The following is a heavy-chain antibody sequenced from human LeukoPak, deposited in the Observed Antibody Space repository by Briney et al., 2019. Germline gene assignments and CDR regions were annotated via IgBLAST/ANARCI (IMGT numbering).Heavy chain of an antibody. Sequence: GGSLRLSCAASGFTFKTYWMSWVRLLPGKGLEWVADIKEDGSQKYYVDSVRGRFTISRDNAKNSLYLQMNSLRAEDTAVYYCMRDKREFAYDGIVQGGQGTWSPSPQ. D-gene: IGHD3-22*01. CDR1: GFTFKTYW. V-gene: IGHV3-7*01. CDR2: IKEDGSQK. J-gene: IGHJ1*01. CDR3: MRDKREFAYDGIVQ.